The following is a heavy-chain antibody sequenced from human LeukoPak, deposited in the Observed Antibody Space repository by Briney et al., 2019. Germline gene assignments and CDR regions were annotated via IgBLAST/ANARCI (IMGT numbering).Heavy chain of an antibody. CDR1: GGSFSGYY. Sequence: SETLSLTCAVYGGSFSGYYWSWIRQPPGKGLEWGGEINDSGSTNYNPSLKSRVTISVDTSKNQFSLKLSPVTAADTAVYYCARVEEYYDYVWGSYRPYLDYWGQGTLVTVSS. CDR2: INDSGST. CDR3: ARVEEYYDYVWGSYRPYLDY. V-gene: IGHV4-34*01. D-gene: IGHD3-16*02. J-gene: IGHJ4*02.